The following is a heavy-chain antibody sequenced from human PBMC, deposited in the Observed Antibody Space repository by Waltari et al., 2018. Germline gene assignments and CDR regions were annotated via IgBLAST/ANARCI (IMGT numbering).Heavy chain of an antibody. CDR1: GGSFSDYY. Sequence: QVQLQQWGAGLLKPSETLSLTCAVYGGSFSDYYWPWVRQPPGKGLGWIGEIHLSRGANYNPSLTRRVTMSLDTSRNQFSLKLTSVTAADPAVYYCARYGGGDSVWYFNLWGRGTLVTVSS. V-gene: IGHV4-34*01. CDR3: ARYGGGDSVWYFNL. CDR2: IHLSRGA. D-gene: IGHD2-21*02. J-gene: IGHJ2*01.